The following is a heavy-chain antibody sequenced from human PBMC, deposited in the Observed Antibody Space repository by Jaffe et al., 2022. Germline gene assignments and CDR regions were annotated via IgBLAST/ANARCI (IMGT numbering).Heavy chain of an antibody. D-gene: IGHD6-19*01. CDR2: IRSKAYGGTT. CDR1: GFTFGDYA. CDR3: TRESGAVAGNPVY. Sequence: EVQLVESGGGLVQPGRSLRLSCTASGFTFGDYAMSWVRQAPGKGLEWVGFIRSKAYGGTTEYAASVKGRFTISRDDSKSIAYLQMNSLKTEDTAVYYCTRESGAVAGNPVYWGQGTLVTVSS. V-gene: IGHV3-49*04. J-gene: IGHJ4*02.